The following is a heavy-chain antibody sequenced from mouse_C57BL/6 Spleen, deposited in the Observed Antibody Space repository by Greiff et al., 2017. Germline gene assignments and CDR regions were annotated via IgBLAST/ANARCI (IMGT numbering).Heavy chain of an antibody. CDR1: GYAFSSSW. CDR2: IYPGDGDT. V-gene: IGHV1-82*01. D-gene: IGHD1-1*01. CDR3: ASYYYGSSYGYFDY. Sequence: QVQLQQSGPELVKPGASVKISCKASGYAFSSSWMNWVKQRPGKGLEWIGRIYPGDGDTNYNGKFKGKATLNADKSSSTAYMQLSSLTSEDSAVYFCASYYYGSSYGYFDYWGQGTTLTVSS. J-gene: IGHJ2*01.